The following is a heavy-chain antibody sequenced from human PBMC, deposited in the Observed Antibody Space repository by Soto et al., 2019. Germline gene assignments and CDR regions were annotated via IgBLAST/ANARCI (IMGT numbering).Heavy chain of an antibody. Sequence: EVQLVESGGGLVQPGRSLRLSCAASGFTFDDYAMHWVRQAPGKGLEWVSGISWNSGSIGYADSVKGRFTISRDNAKNSMYLQMNSLRAEDPALYYCAKVGSYGGYFDYWGQGTLVTVSS. CDR3: AKVGSYGGYFDY. V-gene: IGHV3-9*01. D-gene: IGHD1-26*01. J-gene: IGHJ4*02. CDR2: ISWNSGSI. CDR1: GFTFDDYA.